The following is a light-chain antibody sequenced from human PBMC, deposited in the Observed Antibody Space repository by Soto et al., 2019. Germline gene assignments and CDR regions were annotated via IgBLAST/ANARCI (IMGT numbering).Light chain of an antibody. V-gene: IGLV2-14*03. Sequence: QSALTQAASVSGSPGQSITISCTGTSSDVGGYDYVSWYQQHPGKAPRLIIYDVTHRPSGVSHRFSGSKSGNTASLTISGLQAEDEADDDCSSYISTNTLNVFGTGTKVTVL. CDR1: SSDVGGYDY. CDR2: DVT. CDR3: SSYISTNTLNV. J-gene: IGLJ1*01.